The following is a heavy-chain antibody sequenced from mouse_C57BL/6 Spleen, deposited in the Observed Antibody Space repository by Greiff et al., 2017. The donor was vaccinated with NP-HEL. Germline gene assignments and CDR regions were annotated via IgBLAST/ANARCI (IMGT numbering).Heavy chain of an antibody. D-gene: IGHD2-1*01. CDR1: GFTFSDYG. V-gene: IGHV5-17*01. CDR3: APYGNYGDYYAMDY. Sequence: EVMLVESGGGLVKPGGSLKLSCAASGFTFSDYGMHWVRQAPEKGLEWVAYISSGSSTIYYADTVKGRFTISRDNAKNTLFLQMTSLRSEDTAMYYCAPYGNYGDYYAMDYWGQGTSVTVSS. CDR2: ISSGSSTI. J-gene: IGHJ4*01.